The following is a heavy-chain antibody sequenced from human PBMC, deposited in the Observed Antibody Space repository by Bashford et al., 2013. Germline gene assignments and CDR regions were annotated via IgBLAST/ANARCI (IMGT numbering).Heavy chain of an antibody. CDR1: GGSIKSFDYY. Sequence: SETLSLTCTVSGGSIKSFDYYWSWVRQHPGRGLECIGYISYNGAAFYNPSLRSRVTISVDTSNNKFSLRLSSVTAADTAVYYCARGYEQQLVTGSWFDPWGQGTLVTVSS. CDR3: ARGYEQQLVTGSWFDP. V-gene: IGHV4-31*03. CDR2: ISYNGAA. J-gene: IGHJ5*02. D-gene: IGHD6-13*01.